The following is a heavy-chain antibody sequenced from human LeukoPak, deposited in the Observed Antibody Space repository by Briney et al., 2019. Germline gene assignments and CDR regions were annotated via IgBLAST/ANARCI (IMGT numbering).Heavy chain of an antibody. CDR1: GGSISSGGYY. CDR2: IYHSGST. D-gene: IGHD5-18*01. J-gene: IGHJ4*02. CDR3: AKSRGYNYGSWDQYFDY. Sequence: SQTLSLSCTVSGGSISSGGYYWSWIQQPPGKGLEWIGYIYHSGSTYYNPSLKSRVTISVDRSKNQFSLKLSSVTAADTAVYYCAKSRGYNYGSWDQYFDYWGQGTLVTVSS. V-gene: IGHV4-30-2*01.